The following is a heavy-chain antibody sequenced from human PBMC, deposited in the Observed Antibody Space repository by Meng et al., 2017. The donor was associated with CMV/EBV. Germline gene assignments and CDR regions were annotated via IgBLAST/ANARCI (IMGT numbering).Heavy chain of an antibody. Sequence: GESLKISCVGSGFTFSSYAMHWVRQAPGKGLEWVAVISYDGSNKYYADSVKGRFTISRDNSKNTLYLQMNSLRAEDTAVYYCARDLGYGDYVGYFDYWGQGTLVTVSS. V-gene: IGHV3-30-3*01. CDR2: ISYDGSNK. D-gene: IGHD4-17*01. J-gene: IGHJ4*02. CDR3: ARDLGYGDYVGYFDY. CDR1: GFTFSSYA.